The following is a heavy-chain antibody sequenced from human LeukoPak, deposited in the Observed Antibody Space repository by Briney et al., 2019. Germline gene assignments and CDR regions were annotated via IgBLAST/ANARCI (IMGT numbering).Heavy chain of an antibody. CDR2: ISSSSSYI. CDR3: ARISPSSSWYYYYMDV. V-gene: IGHV3-21*01. Sequence: GGSLRLSCAASGFTFSSYSMNWVRQAPGKGLEWVSSISSSSSYIYYADSVKGRFTISRDNAKNSLYLQMNSLRAEDTAVYYCARISPSSSWYYYYMDVWGKGTTVTVSS. J-gene: IGHJ6*03. CDR1: GFTFSSYS. D-gene: IGHD6-13*01.